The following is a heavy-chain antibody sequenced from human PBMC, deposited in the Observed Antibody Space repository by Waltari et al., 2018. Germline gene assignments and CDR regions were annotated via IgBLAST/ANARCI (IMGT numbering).Heavy chain of an antibody. V-gene: IGHV4-39*01. CDR1: GGSISSSSYY. D-gene: IGHD6-13*01. CDR2: IYYSGST. Sequence: QLQLQESGPGLVKPSETLSLTCTVSGGSISSSSYYWGWIRQPPGKGLEWIGSIYYSGSTYYNPSLRSRVTISVDTSKNQFSLKLSSVTAADTAVYYCARHRQQRPLGYWGQGTLVTVSS. J-gene: IGHJ4*02. CDR3: ARHRQQRPLGY.